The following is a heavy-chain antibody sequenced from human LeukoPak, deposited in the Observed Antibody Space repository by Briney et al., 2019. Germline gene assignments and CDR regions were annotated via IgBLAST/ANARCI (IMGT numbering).Heavy chain of an antibody. J-gene: IGHJ6*02. CDR1: GYTFTSYY. CDR2: IIPILGIA. Sequence: SVKVSCKASGYTFTSYYMHWVRQAPGQGLEWMGRIIPILGIANYAQKFQGRVTITADKSTSTAYMELSSLRSEDTAVYYCARLTAMVTSGYYGMDVWGQGTTVTVSS. V-gene: IGHV1-69*02. D-gene: IGHD5-18*01. CDR3: ARLTAMVTSGYYGMDV.